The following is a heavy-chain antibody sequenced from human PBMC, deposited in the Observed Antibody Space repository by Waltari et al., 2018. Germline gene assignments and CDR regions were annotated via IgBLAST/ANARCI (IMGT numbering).Heavy chain of an antibody. D-gene: IGHD3-10*01. CDR1: GFRFSNYW. J-gene: IGHJ6*02. V-gene: IGHV3-74*01. CDR3: ARLAPRTYRSPVPGRHYYYGMDV. CDR2: ISDDETGI. Sequence: EEQLLESGGGLVQPGDSLRLSCAGSGFRFSNYWMNWVRQAPGKGLVWVARISDDETGIRYADSVNGRFTISRDNAKNTVYLQMKRLRVEDTAVYYCARLAPRTYRSPVPGRHYYYGMDVWGQGTTVTVSS.